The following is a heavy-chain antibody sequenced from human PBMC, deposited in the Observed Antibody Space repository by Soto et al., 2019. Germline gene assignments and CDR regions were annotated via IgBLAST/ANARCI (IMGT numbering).Heavy chain of an antibody. D-gene: IGHD6-13*01. V-gene: IGHV1-3*04. CDR2: INTVDGNT. CDR1: GYTFTSYA. J-gene: IGHJ5*01. Sequence: ASVQVSCQASGYTFTSYAIHWVRQAPGQRLEWMGWINTVDGNTKYSQNFQGRVTITRDTSASTAYLGLSSLRSEDTAVYYCARESYSSSDNWFDSWGQGTLVTVSS. CDR3: ARESYSSSDNWFDS.